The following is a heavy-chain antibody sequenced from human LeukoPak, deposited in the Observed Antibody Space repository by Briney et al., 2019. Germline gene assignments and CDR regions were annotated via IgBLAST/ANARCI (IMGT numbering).Heavy chain of an antibody. V-gene: IGHV5-51*01. CDR1: GYSFTSYW. CDR2: IYPGDSDT. J-gene: IGHJ1*01. CDR3: ARPGPTNDRNPYFQH. D-gene: IGHD2-8*01. Sequence: GESLKISCKGSGYSFTSYWIGWVRQMPGKGLEWMGIIYPGDSDTRYSPSFQGQVTISADKSISTAYLQWSSLKASDTAMYHCARPGPTNDRNPYFQHWGQGTLVTVSS.